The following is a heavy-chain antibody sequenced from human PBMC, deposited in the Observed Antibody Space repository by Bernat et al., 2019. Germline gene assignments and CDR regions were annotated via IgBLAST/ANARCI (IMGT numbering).Heavy chain of an antibody. V-gene: IGHV3-30*18. D-gene: IGHD3-3*01. CDR3: AKDLSGYYTYYYYMDV. J-gene: IGHJ6*03. Sequence: QVQLVESGGCVVQPGRSLRLSCAASGFTFSNYGMHWVRQAPGKGLEWVALISYDGSNKYYADSVKGRFTISRDNSKNTLYLQMNSLRAEDTAVYYCAKDLSGYYTYYYYMDVWGKGTTVTVSS. CDR2: ISYDGSNK. CDR1: GFTFSNYG.